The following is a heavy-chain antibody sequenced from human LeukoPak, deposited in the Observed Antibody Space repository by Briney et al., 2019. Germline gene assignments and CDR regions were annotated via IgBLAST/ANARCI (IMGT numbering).Heavy chain of an antibody. V-gene: IGHV5-51*01. CDR3: ARPPHMYGSDAFDI. J-gene: IGHJ3*02. Sequence: GESLKISCKGSGYSFTSYWIGWVRQMPGKGLEWMGIIYPGDSDTRYSPSFEGQVTISADKSISTAYLQWSSLKALDTAMYYCARPPHMYGSDAFDIWGQGTMVTVSS. D-gene: IGHD3-10*01. CDR2: IYPGDSDT. CDR1: GYSFTSYW.